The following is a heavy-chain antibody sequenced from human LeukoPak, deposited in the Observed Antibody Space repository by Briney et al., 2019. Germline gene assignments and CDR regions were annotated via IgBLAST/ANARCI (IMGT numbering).Heavy chain of an antibody. V-gene: IGHV3-23*01. J-gene: IGHJ4*02. CDR1: GFTFSSYA. CDR2: ITSSDRI. D-gene: IGHD4-17*01. CDR3: AKGDYGDCY. Sequence: GGSLRLSCAASGFTFSSYAVAWVRQAPGKGLEWVSSITSSDRIYYADSVKGRFTISRDNSKNTLYMEMTSLRAEDTAVYYCAKGDYGDCYWGQGTLVTVSS.